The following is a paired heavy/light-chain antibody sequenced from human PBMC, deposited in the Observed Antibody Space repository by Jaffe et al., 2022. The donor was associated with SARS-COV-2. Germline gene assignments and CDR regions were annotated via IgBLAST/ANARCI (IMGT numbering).Heavy chain of an antibody. V-gene: IGHV3-7*03. CDR2: IKQDGSET. D-gene: IGHD2-15*01. CDR1: GFTSGDYW. J-gene: IGHJ3*02. CDR3: ARIMTGGLRSCDI. Sequence: VQSGGGWVQPGGSLRLSCVASGFTSGDYWMNWVRQAPGKGLEWVAHIKQDGSETSYVDSVRGRFTISRDNAKNSLFLQMSSLRAEDTALYYCARIMTGGLRSCDIWGQGTVVTVS.
Light chain of an antibody. CDR1: QSLLHRNRHNY. CDR2: AGS. J-gene: IGKJ1*01. Sequence: DIVMTQSPLSLPVTPGEPASISCKSSQSLLHRNRHNYLDWYLQKPGQSPQLLIYAGSNRASGVPDRFSGSGSGTDFTLKISRVEAEDAGVYYCMQALQTPWTFGQGTKVEIK. CDR3: MQALQTPWT. V-gene: IGKV2-28*01.